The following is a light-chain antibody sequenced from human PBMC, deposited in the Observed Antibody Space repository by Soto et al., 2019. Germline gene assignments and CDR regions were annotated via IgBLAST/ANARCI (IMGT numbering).Light chain of an antibody. J-gene: IGLJ7*01. Sequence: QSVLTQPPSVSGAPGQTVTISCTRSSSNIGAAYDVHWYQHLPGTAPKLLIYGNNNRPSGVPDRFSGSKSGTSASLAITGLQAEDEADYYCQSYDSRLSGWVFGGGTQLTVL. V-gene: IGLV1-40*01. CDR1: SSNIGAAYD. CDR3: QSYDSRLSGWV. CDR2: GNN.